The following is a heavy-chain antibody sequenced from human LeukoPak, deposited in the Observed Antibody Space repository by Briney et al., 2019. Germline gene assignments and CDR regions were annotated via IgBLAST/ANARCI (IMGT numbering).Heavy chain of an antibody. CDR3: ARDTYYYDSSGYSPFYYYGMDV. D-gene: IGHD3-22*01. CDR1: GGSISSYY. J-gene: IGHJ6*02. Sequence: PSETLSLTCTVSGGSISSYYWSWIRQPPGKGLEWIGYIYYSGSTNYNPSLKSRVTISVDTSKNQFSLKLSSVTAADTAVYYCARDTYYYDSSGYSPFYYYGMDVWGQGTTVTVSS. CDR2: IYYSGST. V-gene: IGHV4-59*01.